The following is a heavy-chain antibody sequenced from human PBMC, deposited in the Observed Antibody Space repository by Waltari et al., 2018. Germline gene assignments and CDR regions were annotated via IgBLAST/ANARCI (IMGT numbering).Heavy chain of an antibody. CDR2: IIPFFGTT. D-gene: IGHD6-6*01. Sequence: QVQLVQSGAEVKKPGSSVQVSCKASGGTFSRSAISWVRQAPGQGLGWMGGIIPFFGTTNSAQKFQGRVTFTADKSTSIVYMELSSLRSEDTAVYYCARTLAARPGWVYFFEYWGQGTLVTVSS. J-gene: IGHJ4*02. CDR1: GGTFSRSA. CDR3: ARTLAARPGWVYFFEY. V-gene: IGHV1-69*06.